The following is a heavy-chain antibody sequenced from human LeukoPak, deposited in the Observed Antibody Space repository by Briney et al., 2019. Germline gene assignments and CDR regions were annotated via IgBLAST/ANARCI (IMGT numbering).Heavy chain of an antibody. CDR1: GFTVSSNY. CDR3: ARDGNPFDY. J-gene: IGHJ4*02. V-gene: IGHV3-53*04. Sequence: GGSLRLSCAASGFTVSSNYMSWVRQAPGKGLEWVSLIFSGGNTYYADSVKGRFTISRHNSGNTLYLQMNSLRAEDTAVYYCARDGNPFDYWGQGTLVTVSS. CDR2: IFSGGNT.